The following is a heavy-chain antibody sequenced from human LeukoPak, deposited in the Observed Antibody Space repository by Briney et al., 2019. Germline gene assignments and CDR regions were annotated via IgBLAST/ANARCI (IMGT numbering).Heavy chain of an antibody. J-gene: IGHJ6*03. Sequence: SETLSLTCTVSGGSISSYYWSWIRQPPGTGLEWIGYIYYSGSTNYNPSLKSRVTISVDTSKNQFSLKLSSVTAADTAVYYCARTRAWGRRRYYCYSMDVWGKGATVTVSS. CDR3: ARTRAWGRRRYYCYSMDV. D-gene: IGHD7-27*01. CDR2: IYYSGST. CDR1: GGSISSYY. V-gene: IGHV4-59*12.